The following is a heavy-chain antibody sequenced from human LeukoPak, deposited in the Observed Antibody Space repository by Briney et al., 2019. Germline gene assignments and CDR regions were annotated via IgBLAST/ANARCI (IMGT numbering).Heavy chain of an antibody. CDR2: FYYSGST. D-gene: IGHD3-22*01. CDR1: GVSITSGEYY. J-gene: IGHJ4*02. V-gene: IGHV4-30-4*01. Sequence: SETLSLTCAVSGVSITSGEYYWSWLRQPPGKDLEGIGYFYYSGSTSDCPSLKSRVTISADTSKNQFSLKLNSVTAADTAVYYCANSPMYYDTSGYSFFDDWGQGTLVTVSS. CDR3: ANSPMYYDTSGYSFFDD.